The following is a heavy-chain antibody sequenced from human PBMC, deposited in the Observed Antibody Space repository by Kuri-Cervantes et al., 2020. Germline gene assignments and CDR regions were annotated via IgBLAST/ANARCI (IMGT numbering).Heavy chain of an antibody. V-gene: IGHV4-39*07. CDR1: GGSISSSSYY. D-gene: IGHD1-26*01. J-gene: IGHJ3*02. CDR2: IYYSGST. Sequence: SETLSLTCTVSGGSISSSSYYWGWIRQPPGKGLEWIGSIYYSGSTYYNPSLKSRVTMSVDTSKNQFSLKLSSVTAAVTAVYYCARSSGSYYYAFDIWGQGTMVTVSS. CDR3: ARSSGSYYYAFDI.